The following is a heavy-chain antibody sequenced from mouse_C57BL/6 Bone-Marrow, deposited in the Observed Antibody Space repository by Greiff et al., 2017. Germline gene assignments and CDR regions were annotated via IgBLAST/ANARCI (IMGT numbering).Heavy chain of an antibody. V-gene: IGHV5-2*01. Sequence: DVKLVESGGGLVQPGESLKLSCESNEYEFPSHDMSWVRKTPEKRLELVAAINSDGGSTYYPDTMDRRFIISRDNTKKTLYQQMSSPRYEDTALYYCARHHYYGSWGYFDVWGTGTTVTVSS. D-gene: IGHD1-1*01. J-gene: IGHJ1*03. CDR3: ARHHYYGSWGYFDV. CDR2: INSDGGST. CDR1: EYEFPSHD.